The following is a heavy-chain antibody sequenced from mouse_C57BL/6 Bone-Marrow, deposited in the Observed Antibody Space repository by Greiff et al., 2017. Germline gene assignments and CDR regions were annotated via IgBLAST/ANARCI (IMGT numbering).Heavy chain of an antibody. V-gene: IGHV3-6*01. Sequence: EVQLQESGPGLVKPSQSLSLTCSVTGYSITSGYYWNWIRQFPGNKLEWMGYISYDGSNNYNPSLKNRISITRDTSKNQFFLKLNSVTTEDTATYYCARALIYYGSSYFDYWGQGTTLTVSS. CDR2: ISYDGSN. CDR3: ARALIYYGSSYFDY. D-gene: IGHD1-1*01. J-gene: IGHJ2*01. CDR1: GYSITSGYY.